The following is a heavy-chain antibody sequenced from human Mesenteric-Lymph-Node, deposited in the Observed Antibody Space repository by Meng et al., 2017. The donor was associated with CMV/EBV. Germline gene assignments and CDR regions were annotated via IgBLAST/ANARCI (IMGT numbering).Heavy chain of an antibody. CDR2: IYYSGST. CDR3: AKSELQRWFDP. D-gene: IGHD1-26*01. V-gene: IGHV4-59*01. Sequence: SETLSLTCTVSGGSISSYYWSWIRQPPGKGLEWIGYIYYSGSTNYNPSLKSRVTISADTSKSQFSLKLNSVTAADTAVYYCAKSELQRWFDPWGQGTLVTVSS. J-gene: IGHJ5*02. CDR1: GGSISSYY.